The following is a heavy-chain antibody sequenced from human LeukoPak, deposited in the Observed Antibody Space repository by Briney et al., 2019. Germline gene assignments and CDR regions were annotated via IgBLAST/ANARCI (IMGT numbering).Heavy chain of an antibody. CDR3: ARVEMATIQGFDY. CDR1: GYSFTNYW. J-gene: IGHJ4*02. CDR2: IYPSDSDT. V-gene: IGHV5-51*01. D-gene: IGHD5-24*01. Sequence: GESLKISCKASGYSFTNYWIGWVRQMPGKGLEWMGLIYPSDSDTRYSPSFQGQVTISADKSISTAYLQWSSLKASDTAMYYCARVEMATIQGFDYWGQGTLVTVSS.